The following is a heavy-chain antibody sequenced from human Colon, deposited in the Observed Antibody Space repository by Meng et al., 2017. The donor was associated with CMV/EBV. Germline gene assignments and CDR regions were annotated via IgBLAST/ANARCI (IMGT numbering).Heavy chain of an antibody. CDR1: GYTFTSYG. CDR3: ARADHSGSYLPGLFDY. V-gene: IGHV1-18*01. J-gene: IGHJ4*02. Sequence: ASVKVSCKASGYTFTSYGISWVRQAPGQGLEWMGWISAYNGNTNYAQKLQGRVTMTTDTSTSTAYMELRSLRSDDTAVYYCARADHSGSYLPGLFDYWGQGILVTVSS. D-gene: IGHD1-26*01. CDR2: ISAYNGNT.